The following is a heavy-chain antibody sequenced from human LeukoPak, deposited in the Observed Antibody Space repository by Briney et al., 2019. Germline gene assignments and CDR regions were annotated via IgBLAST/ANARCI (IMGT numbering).Heavy chain of an antibody. V-gene: IGHV1-2*02. Sequence: ASVKVSCKTSGYTFIDSYIHWVRQAPGQGLEWMGWINPNNGDAIYAQKFQDRVKMTRDPSITTAYMELTKLRSDDTAVYYCARPDYHDDDSSGTHDWGQGTLVTVSS. J-gene: IGHJ4*02. CDR2: INPNNGDA. D-gene: IGHD3-16*01. CDR1: GYTFIDSY. CDR3: ARPDYHDDDSSGTHD.